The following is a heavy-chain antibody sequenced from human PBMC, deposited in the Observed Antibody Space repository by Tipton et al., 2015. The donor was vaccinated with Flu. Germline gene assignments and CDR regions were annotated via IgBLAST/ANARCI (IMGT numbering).Heavy chain of an antibody. CDR3: ATGSRSIAVAGTIYAEYFQH. Sequence: QLVQSGGGLVQPGGSLRLSCAASGFTFSSYAMSWVRQAPGKGLEWVSAISGSGGSTYYADSVKGRFTIPRDNSKNTLYLQMNSLRAEDPAVYYCATGSRSIAVAGTIYAEYFQHWGQGTLVTVSS. CDR1: GFTFSSYA. D-gene: IGHD6-19*01. J-gene: IGHJ1*01. V-gene: IGHV3-23*04. CDR2: ISGSGGST.